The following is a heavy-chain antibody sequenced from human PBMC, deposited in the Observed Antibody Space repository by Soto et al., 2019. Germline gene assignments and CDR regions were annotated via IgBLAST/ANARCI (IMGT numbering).Heavy chain of an antibody. V-gene: IGHV1-69*13. CDR3: ARYCITISRVGISRDVYYYGMAV. J-gene: IGHJ6*02. Sequence: GASVKVSCKASGGTFSSYAISWVRQAPGQGLEWMGGIIPIFGTANYAQKFQGRVTITADESTSTAYMELSSLRSEDTAVYYCARYCITISRVGISRDVYYYGMAVWGQGNTVTVSS. D-gene: IGHD3-3*01. CDR2: IIPIFGTA. CDR1: GGTFSSYA.